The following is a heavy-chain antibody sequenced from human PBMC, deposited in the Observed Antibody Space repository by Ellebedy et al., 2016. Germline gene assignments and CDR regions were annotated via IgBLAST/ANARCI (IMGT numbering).Heavy chain of an antibody. J-gene: IGHJ4*02. D-gene: IGHD4-17*01. V-gene: IGHV3-23*01. CDR1: GFTFRNFF. CDR3: YYGHYSGS. Sequence: GGSLRLXCVASGFTFRNFFMSWVRQAPGEGLEWISTISGDGDTTFSADSVKGRFTISRDNSRYTLYLQMDSLRAADTAVYYCYYGHYSGSWGQGTLVTVSS. CDR2: ISGDGDTT.